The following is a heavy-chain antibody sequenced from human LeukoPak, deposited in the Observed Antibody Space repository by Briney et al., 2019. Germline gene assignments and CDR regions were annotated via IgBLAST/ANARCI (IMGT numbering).Heavy chain of an antibody. CDR1: GFTFRSYW. CDR3: PREERGSWFFLGSDY. V-gene: IGHV3-7*03. Sequence: PGGSLRLSCAASGFTFRSYWMSWVRQAPGKGLEWVANIKQDGSKKFCVGSVKGRFTISSENAKNSLYLQMNRLRAGEGACCYLPREERGSWFFLGSDYWGQGTLVTLSS. D-gene: IGHD6-13*01. CDR2: IKQDGSKK. J-gene: IGHJ4*02.